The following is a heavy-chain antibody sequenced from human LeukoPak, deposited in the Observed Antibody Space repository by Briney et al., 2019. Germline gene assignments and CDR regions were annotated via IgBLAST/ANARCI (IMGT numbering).Heavy chain of an antibody. J-gene: IGHJ4*02. CDR1: GGTFSSYA. CDR3: ASSRGYDILTGYYPTDY. V-gene: IGHV1-69*06. CDR2: ITPIFGTA. D-gene: IGHD3-9*01. Sequence: ASVKVSCKASGGTFSSYAISWVRQAPGQGLEWMGGITPIFGTANYAQKFQGRVTITADKSTSTAYMELSSLRSEDTAVYYCASSRGYDILTGYYPTDYWGQGTLVTVSS.